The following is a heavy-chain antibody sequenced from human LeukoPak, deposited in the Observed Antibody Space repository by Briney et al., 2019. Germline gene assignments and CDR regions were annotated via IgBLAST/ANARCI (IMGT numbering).Heavy chain of an antibody. CDR2: IVGSGSRT. CDR3: ATFCGSANCHGRFAD. J-gene: IGHJ4*02. V-gene: IGHV3-23*01. CDR1: GFTFSSYE. Sequence: GGSLRLSCAASGFTFSSYEMSWVRQAPGKGLEWVSIIVGSGSRTYYADSVKGRFTISRDNSKNTLFLQMTSLRAEDTAIYYCATFCGSANCHGRFADWVEGTLVRVSS. D-gene: IGHD2-2*01.